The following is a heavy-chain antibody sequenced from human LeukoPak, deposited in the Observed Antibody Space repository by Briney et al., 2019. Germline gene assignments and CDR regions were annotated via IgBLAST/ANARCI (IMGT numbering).Heavy chain of an antibody. J-gene: IGHJ4*02. D-gene: IGHD2-2*01. CDR3: AKYAGLYYSDY. Sequence: GGSLRLSCAASGFTFSNYAMSWVRQAPGKGLEWVSASSGSGGGTHYADSVKGRFTISRDNSKNTLYLQMNSLRAGDTAVYYCAKYAGLYYSDYWGQGTLVTVSS. V-gene: IGHV3-23*01. CDR1: GFTFSNYA. CDR2: SSGSGGGT.